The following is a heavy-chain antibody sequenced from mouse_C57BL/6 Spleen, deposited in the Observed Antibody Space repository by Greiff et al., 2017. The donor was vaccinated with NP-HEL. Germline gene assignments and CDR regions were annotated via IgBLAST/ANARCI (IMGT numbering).Heavy chain of an antibody. CDR3: ARWGNYVWFAY. CDR2: INPNNGGT. Sequence: EVQLQQSGPELVKPGASVKISCKASGYTFTDYYMNWVKQSHGKSLEWIGDINPNNGGTSYNQKFKGKATLTVDKSSSTAYMELRSLTSEDSAVYYCARWGNYVWFAYWGQGTLVTVSA. V-gene: IGHV1-26*01. D-gene: IGHD2-1*01. CDR1: GYTFTDYY. J-gene: IGHJ3*01.